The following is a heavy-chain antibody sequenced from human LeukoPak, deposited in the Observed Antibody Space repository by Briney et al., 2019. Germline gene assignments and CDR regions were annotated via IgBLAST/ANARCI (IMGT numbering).Heavy chain of an antibody. J-gene: IGHJ4*02. CDR1: GYTFTSYG. CDR3: ARDTPQHLKRFDY. Sequence: GASVKVSCKASGYTFTSYGISWVRQAPGQGLEWMGWISAYNGNTNYAQKLQGRVTMTTDTSTSTAYMELTSLRTDDTAVYFCARDTPQHLKRFDYWGQGTLVTVSS. D-gene: IGHD6-13*01. CDR2: ISAYNGNT. V-gene: IGHV1-18*01.